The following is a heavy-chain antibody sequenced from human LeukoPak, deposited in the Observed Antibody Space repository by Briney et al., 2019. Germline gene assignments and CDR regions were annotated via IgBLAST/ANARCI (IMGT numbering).Heavy chain of an antibody. D-gene: IGHD2-8*01. J-gene: IGHJ4*02. CDR3: AKDPFVYPRCFDY. Sequence: GGSLRLFCAASGFTFKNYAMNWVRQAPGKAREWVSGIGGSGANTYYADSVKGRFTISRDNSNNSVYLQLNSLRAEDTAVYDCAKDPFVYPRCFDYWGQGTLVTVSS. V-gene: IGHV3-23*01. CDR1: GFTFKNYA. CDR2: IGGSGANT.